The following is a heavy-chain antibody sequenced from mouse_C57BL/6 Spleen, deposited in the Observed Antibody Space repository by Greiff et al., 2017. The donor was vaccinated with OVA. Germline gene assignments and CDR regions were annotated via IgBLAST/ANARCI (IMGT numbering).Heavy chain of an antibody. CDR2: IRNKANNHAT. Sequence: EVKVEESGGGLVQPGGSMKLSCAASGFTFSDAWMDWVRQSPEKGLEWVAEIRNKANNHATYYAESVKGRFTISRDDSKSSVYLQMNSLRAEDTGIYYCTRAGSSYNWYFDVWGTGTTVTVSS. J-gene: IGHJ1*03. V-gene: IGHV6-6*01. CDR3: TRAGSSYNWYFDV. D-gene: IGHD1-1*01. CDR1: GFTFSDAW.